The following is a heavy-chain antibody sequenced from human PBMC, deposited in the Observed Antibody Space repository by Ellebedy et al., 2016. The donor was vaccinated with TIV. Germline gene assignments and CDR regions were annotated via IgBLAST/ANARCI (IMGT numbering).Heavy chain of an antibody. CDR3: ARGPSRWLVYFDD. D-gene: IGHD6-19*01. CDR2: IYYSGDT. J-gene: IGHJ4*02. V-gene: IGHV4-59*01. CDR1: GGSMRSYY. Sequence: MPSETLSLTCTVSGGSMRSYYWGWIRQPPGKGLEYIGYIYYSGDTYYSSSLKNRVTISVDASKNQFSLMVTSVTSADTAVYYCARGPSRWLVYFDDWGQGALVTVSS.